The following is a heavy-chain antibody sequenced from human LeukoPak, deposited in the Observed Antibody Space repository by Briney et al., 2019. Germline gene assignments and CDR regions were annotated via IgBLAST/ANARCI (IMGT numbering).Heavy chain of an antibody. J-gene: IGHJ6*02. V-gene: IGHV3-48*01. CDR2: ISSSSSTI. CDR3: ARARNPDYGDYRGMDV. D-gene: IGHD4-17*01. CDR1: GFTFSSYS. Sequence: GGSLRLSCAASGFTFSSYSMNWVRQAPGKGLEWVSYISSSSSTIYYADSVKGRFTISRENAKNSLYLQMNSLRAGDTAVYYCARARNPDYGDYRGMDVWGQGTTVTVSS.